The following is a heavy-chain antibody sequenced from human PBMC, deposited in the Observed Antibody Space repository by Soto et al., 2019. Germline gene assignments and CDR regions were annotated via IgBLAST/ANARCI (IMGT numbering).Heavy chain of an antibody. J-gene: IGHJ6*02. D-gene: IGHD3-3*01. CDR3: ARSRPADTYYDFWSGYRTYYYYYGMDV. Sequence: ASYRVSCKASGYTFTSYDMHWLGRAPGQGLEWVGIISSSGGTANYAQKFQGRVTITADESTSTAYMELSSLRSEDTAVYYCARSRPADTYYDFWSGYRTYYYYYGMDVWGQGTTVTVSS. CDR2: ISSSGGTA. V-gene: IGHV1-46*01. CDR1: GYTFTSYD.